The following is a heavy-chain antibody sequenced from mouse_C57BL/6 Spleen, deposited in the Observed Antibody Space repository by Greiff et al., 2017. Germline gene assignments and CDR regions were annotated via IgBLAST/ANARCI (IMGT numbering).Heavy chain of an antibody. CDR2: IYPGDGDT. J-gene: IGHJ2*01. CDR1: GYAFSSSW. V-gene: IGHV1-82*01. D-gene: IGHD1-1*01. CDR3: ARRGTTEGD. Sequence: QVQLQQSGPELVKPGASVKISCKASGYAFSSSWMNWVKQRPGKGLEWIGRIYPGDGDTNYNGKFKGKATLTADKSSSTAYMQLSSLTSEDSAVYFCARRGTTEGDWGQGTTLTVSS.